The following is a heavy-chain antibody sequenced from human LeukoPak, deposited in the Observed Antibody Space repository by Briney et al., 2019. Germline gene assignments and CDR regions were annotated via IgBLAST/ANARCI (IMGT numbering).Heavy chain of an antibody. CDR2: IRYDGNIK. J-gene: IGHJ4*02. CDR3: AKGGSSSWDYFDY. D-gene: IGHD6-13*01. Sequence: GGSLRLSCAASGFSFSSYGMHWVRQAPGKGLEWVAFIRYDGNIKHYADSVKGRFTISRDSSKNTLHLQMNSLRPEDTAVYYCAKGGSSSWDYFDYWGQGTLVIVSS. CDR1: GFSFSSYG. V-gene: IGHV3-30*02.